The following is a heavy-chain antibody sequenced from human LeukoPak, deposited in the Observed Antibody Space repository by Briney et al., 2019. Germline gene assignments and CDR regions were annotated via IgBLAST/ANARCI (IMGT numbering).Heavy chain of an antibody. V-gene: IGHV4-4*07. CDR1: GGSISSHY. J-gene: IGHJ4*02. CDR3: ARSVPSVAGSFDF. CDR2: IYRSGST. D-gene: IGHD6-19*01. Sequence: SETLSLTCTVSGGSISSHYWSWIRQPAGKGLEWIGRIYRSGSTNSNPSLKSRLTMSVDTSKNQFSLRLSSVTAADTAVYYCARSVPSVAGSFDFWGQGTLVTVSS.